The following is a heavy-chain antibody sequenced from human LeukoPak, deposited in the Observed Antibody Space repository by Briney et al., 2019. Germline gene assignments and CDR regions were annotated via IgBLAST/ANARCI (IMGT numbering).Heavy chain of an antibody. J-gene: IGHJ1*01. V-gene: IGHV4-59*01. D-gene: IGHD2-2*01. CDR1: GGSISTYY. CDR3: TRGSSSWPARFDC. Sequence: SETLSLTCTVSGGSISTYYWSWIRQPPGEGLEWIGYISYSGSTNYNPSLKSRVTISVDTSKNQFSLKLSSVTAADTAVYYCTRGSSSWPARFDCWGQGTLVTVSS. CDR2: ISYSGST.